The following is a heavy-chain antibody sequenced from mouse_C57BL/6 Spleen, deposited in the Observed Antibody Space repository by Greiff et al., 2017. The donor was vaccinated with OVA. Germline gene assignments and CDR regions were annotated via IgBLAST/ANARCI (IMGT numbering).Heavy chain of an antibody. J-gene: IGHJ1*03. Sequence: QVQLQQPGAELVKPGASVKLSCKASGYTFTSYWMQWVKQRPGQGLEWIGEIDPSDSYTNYNQKFKGKATLTVDTSSSTAYMQLSSLTSEDSAVYYCASPMYYYGSPLYDVWGTGTTVTVSS. D-gene: IGHD1-1*01. CDR1: GYTFTSYW. CDR3: ASPMYYYGSPLYDV. CDR2: IDPSDSYT. V-gene: IGHV1-50*01.